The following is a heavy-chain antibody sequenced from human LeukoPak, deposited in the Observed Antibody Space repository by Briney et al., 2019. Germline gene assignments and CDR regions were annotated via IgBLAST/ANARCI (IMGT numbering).Heavy chain of an antibody. CDR2: IWYDGSNK. D-gene: IGHD6-6*01. Sequence: GGSLRLSCAASGFTFSSYGMHWVRQAPGKGLEWVTVIWYDGSNKYYADSVKGRFTISRDNSKNTLYLQMNSLRAEDTAVYYCARDLVRSSSLYYYYYGMDVWGQGTTVTVSS. CDR1: GFTFSSYG. V-gene: IGHV3-33*01. J-gene: IGHJ6*02. CDR3: ARDLVRSSSLYYYYYGMDV.